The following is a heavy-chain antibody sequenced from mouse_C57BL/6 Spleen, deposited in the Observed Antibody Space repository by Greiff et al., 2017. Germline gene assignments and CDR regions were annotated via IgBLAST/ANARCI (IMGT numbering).Heavy chain of an antibody. J-gene: IGHJ2*01. D-gene: IGHD1-1*01. CDR1: GYAFSSSW. CDR2: IYPGDGDT. V-gene: IGHV1-82*01. Sequence: LVESGPELVKPGASVKISCKASGYAFSSSWMNWVKQRPGKGLEWIGRIYPGDGDTNYNGKFKGKATLTADKSSSTAYMQLSSLTSEDSAVYFCARDRRGSPYYFDYWGQGTTLTVSS. CDR3: ARDRRGSPYYFDY.